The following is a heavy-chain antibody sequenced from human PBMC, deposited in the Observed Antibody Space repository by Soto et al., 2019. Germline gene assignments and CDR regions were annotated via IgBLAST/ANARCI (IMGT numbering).Heavy chain of an antibody. J-gene: IGHJ6*02. CDR3: ARHGDPAGWAGSYYYYYYGMDV. CDR2: IYPGDYDT. D-gene: IGHD1-26*01. Sequence: GESLKISCKGSGYSFNSYWIGWVRQMPGKGLEWMGIIYPGDYDTRYSPSFQGQVTISADKSISTAYLQGSSLKASDTAMYYCARHGDPAGWAGSYYYYYYGMDVWGQGTTVTVSS. CDR1: GYSFNSYW. V-gene: IGHV5-51*01.